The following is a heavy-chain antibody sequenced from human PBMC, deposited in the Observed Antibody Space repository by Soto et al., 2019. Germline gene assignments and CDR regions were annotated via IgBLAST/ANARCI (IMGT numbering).Heavy chain of an antibody. D-gene: IGHD1-26*01. CDR1: GGSISSNNYF. CDR3: AREVVSPATSDAFDI. J-gene: IGHJ3*02. Sequence: QVQLQESGPGLVKPSQTLSLTCTVSGGSISSNNYFWSWIRQHPGKGLEWIGYISYTGSAYYSPSLESRVTISVDTSKNQFSLRLNSVTAADTVMYYCAREVVSPATSDAFDIWGQGTMVTVSS. CDR2: ISYTGSA. V-gene: IGHV4-31*03.